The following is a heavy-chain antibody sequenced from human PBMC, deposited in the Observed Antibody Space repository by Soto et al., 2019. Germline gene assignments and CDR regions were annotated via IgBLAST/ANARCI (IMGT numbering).Heavy chain of an antibody. CDR2: INAGNGNT. J-gene: IGHJ3*02. CDR3: ARAIFGVVNSDAFDI. Sequence: ASVKVSCKASGYTFTSYAMHWVRQAPGQRLEWMGWINAGNGNTKYSQKFQGRVTITRDTSASTAYMELSSLRSEDTAVYYCARAIFGVVNSDAFDIWGQGTMVTVSS. CDR1: GYTFTSYA. D-gene: IGHD3-3*01. V-gene: IGHV1-3*01.